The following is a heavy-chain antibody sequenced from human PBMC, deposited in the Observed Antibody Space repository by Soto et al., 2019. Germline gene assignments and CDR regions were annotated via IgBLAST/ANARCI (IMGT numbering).Heavy chain of an antibody. D-gene: IGHD3-22*01. CDR1: GYTLTELS. CDR2: FDPEDGET. J-gene: IGHJ4*02. V-gene: IGHV1-24*01. Sequence: ASVKVSCKVSGYTLTELSMHWVRQAPGKGLEWMGGFDPEDGETIYAQKFQGRVTMTEDTSTDTAYMELSSLRSEDTAVYYCATAPVYYYDSSGYYVDYWGQGTLVTVSS. CDR3: ATAPVYYYDSSGYYVDY.